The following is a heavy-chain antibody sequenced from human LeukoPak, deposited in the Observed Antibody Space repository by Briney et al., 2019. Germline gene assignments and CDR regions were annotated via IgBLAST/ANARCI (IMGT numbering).Heavy chain of an antibody. CDR2: INPSGGST. J-gene: IGHJ3*02. CDR3: ARAYSHRYYGSSGYSHDAFDI. Sequence: GASVKVSCKASGYTFTSYYMHWVRQAPGQGLECMGIINPSGGSTSYAQKFQGRVTMTRDMSTSTVYMELSSLRSEDTAVYYCARAYSHRYYGSSGYSHDAFDIWGQGTMVTVSS. CDR1: GYTFTSYY. V-gene: IGHV1-46*01. D-gene: IGHD3-22*01.